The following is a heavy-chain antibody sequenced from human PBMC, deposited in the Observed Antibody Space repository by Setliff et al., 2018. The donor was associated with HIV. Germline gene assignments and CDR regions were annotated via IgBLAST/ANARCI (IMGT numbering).Heavy chain of an antibody. D-gene: IGHD6-6*01. CDR2: IKQDGSEK. V-gene: IGHV3-7*01. CDR3: AKDSSSGYYYYYLDV. Sequence: GGSLRLSCTASGFTFSGYWMSWVRQAPGKGLEWVANIKQDGSEKYYVDSVKGRFTVSRDNAKNSLYLQMDSLRAEGTAAYYCAKDSSSGYYYYYLDVWGKGTTVTVS. J-gene: IGHJ6*03. CDR1: GFTFSGYW.